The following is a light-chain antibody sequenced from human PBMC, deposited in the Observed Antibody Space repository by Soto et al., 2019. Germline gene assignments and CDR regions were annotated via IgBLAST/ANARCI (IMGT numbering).Light chain of an antibody. J-gene: IGKJ4*01. V-gene: IGKV1-6*01. Sequence: AIQMTQSPSSLSASVGDRFTISCRASQGIGNALGWYQQKPVKPPKVLIYGASNLQSGVPPRFSGSGSGTDFTLTIRSLQPDDFATYYCQQYNSVSLLTFGGGTTGDIK. CDR3: QQYNSVSLLT. CDR1: QGIGNA. CDR2: GAS.